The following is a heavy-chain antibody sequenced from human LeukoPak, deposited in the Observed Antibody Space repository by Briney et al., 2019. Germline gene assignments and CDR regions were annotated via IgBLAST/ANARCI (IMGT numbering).Heavy chain of an antibody. CDR1: GYTLTELS. V-gene: IGHV1-24*01. D-gene: IGHD5-12*01. Sequence: GASVKVSCKVYGYTLTELSMHWVRQAPGKGLEWMGGFDPEDGETIYAQKFQGRVTMTEDTSTDTAYMELSSLRSEDTAVYYCATVRLVATITGGSFDYWGQGTLVTVSS. J-gene: IGHJ4*02. CDR2: FDPEDGET. CDR3: ATVRLVATITGGSFDY.